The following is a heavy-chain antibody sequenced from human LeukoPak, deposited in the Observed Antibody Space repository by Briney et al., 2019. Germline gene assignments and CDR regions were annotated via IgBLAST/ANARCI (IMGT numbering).Heavy chain of an antibody. D-gene: IGHD6-13*01. CDR1: GFKFSSYS. Sequence: GGSLRLSCAASGFKFSSYSMKWVRQAPGKGLEWVSFISSSSSYIYYADSLKGRFTISRDNAKNSLYLQMNSLRAEDTAVYYCASSSSWSLLNHDAFDIWGQGTMVTVSS. CDR3: ASSSSWSLLNHDAFDI. J-gene: IGHJ3*02. V-gene: IGHV3-21*01. CDR2: ISSSSSYI.